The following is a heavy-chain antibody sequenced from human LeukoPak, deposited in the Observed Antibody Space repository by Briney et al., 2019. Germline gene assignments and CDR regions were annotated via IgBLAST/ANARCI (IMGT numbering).Heavy chain of an antibody. J-gene: IGHJ4*02. D-gene: IGHD2-15*01. Sequence: SGGSLRLSCAASGFTFSSYAMSWVRQAPGKGLKWVSTINDNGAGTYYADSVKGRSTISRDNSYNTVSLQMNSLRDEDTAVYYCAREPTPLPRVSGGSCLTDWGQGTLVTVSS. V-gene: IGHV3-23*01. CDR2: INDNGAGT. CDR3: AREPTPLPRVSGGSCLTD. CDR1: GFTFSSYA.